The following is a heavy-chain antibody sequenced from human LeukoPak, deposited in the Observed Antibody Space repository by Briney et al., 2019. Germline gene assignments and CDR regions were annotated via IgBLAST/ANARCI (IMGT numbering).Heavy chain of an antibody. Sequence: SETLSLTCTVSGGSISSYYWSWIRQPPGKGLEWIGYIYYSGSTNYNPSLKSRVTISVDTSKNQFFLKLSSVTAADTAVYYCARVGCSSTSCYSWFDPWGQGTLVTVSS. CDR1: GGSISSYY. CDR3: ARVGCSSTSCYSWFDP. D-gene: IGHD2-2*02. V-gene: IGHV4-59*01. CDR2: IYYSGST. J-gene: IGHJ5*02.